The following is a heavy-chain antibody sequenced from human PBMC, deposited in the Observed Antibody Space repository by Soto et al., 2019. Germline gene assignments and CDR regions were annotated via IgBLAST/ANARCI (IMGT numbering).Heavy chain of an antibody. CDR3: AHRSGWSSDY. V-gene: IGHV2-5*02. Sequence: QITLKESGPTLVKPTQTLTLTCTFSGFSLSSPAVGVNWIRQPPGKALEWLALIYWDDDKQYSPSLRSRLTIPKDTSKTQVVLTMTNLDPVDTATYYCAHRSGWSSDYWGQGPLVTVSS. CDR1: GFSLSSPAVG. CDR2: IYWDDDK. D-gene: IGHD6-19*01. J-gene: IGHJ4*02.